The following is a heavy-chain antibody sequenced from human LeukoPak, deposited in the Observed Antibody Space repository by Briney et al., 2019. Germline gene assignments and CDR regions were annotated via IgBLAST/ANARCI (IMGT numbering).Heavy chain of an antibody. J-gene: IGHJ4*02. D-gene: IGHD3-22*01. Sequence: GGSLRLSCAASGFTVSSNYMSWVRQAPGKGLEWVAFIRYDGSNKYYADSVKGRFTISRDNSKNTLYLQMNSLRAEDTAVYYCAKIGYYDSSGYYYFDYWGQGTLVTVSS. CDR2: IRYDGSNK. CDR1: GFTVSSNY. CDR3: AKIGYYDSSGYYYFDY. V-gene: IGHV3-30*02.